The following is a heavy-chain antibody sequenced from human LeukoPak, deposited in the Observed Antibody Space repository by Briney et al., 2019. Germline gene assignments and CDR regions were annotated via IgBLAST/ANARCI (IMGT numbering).Heavy chain of an antibody. CDR1: GGSFSGYY. Sequence: PSETLSLTCAVYGGSFSGYYWSWIRQPPGKGLEWIGEINHSGSTNYNPSLKSRVTISVDTSKNQFSLKLSSVTAADTAVYYCARDRYCSGGSCYSFCDYWGQGTLVAVSS. D-gene: IGHD2-15*01. CDR3: ARDRYCSGGSCYSFCDY. V-gene: IGHV4-34*01. CDR2: INHSGST. J-gene: IGHJ4*02.